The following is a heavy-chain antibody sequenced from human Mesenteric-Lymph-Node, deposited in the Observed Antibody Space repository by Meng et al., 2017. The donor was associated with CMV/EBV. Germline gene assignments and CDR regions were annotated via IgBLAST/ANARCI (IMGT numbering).Heavy chain of an antibody. CDR3: AKDRPGAFDI. Sequence: GESLKISCAASGFTFSSYSMGWVRQAPGKGLEWLSIIHNSGTTAYVESVRGRFTISRDDSKNTLFLQMVSLRAEDTAVYYCAKDRPGAFDIWGQGTMVTVSS. J-gene: IGHJ3*02. V-gene: IGHV3-NL1*01. CDR2: IHNSGTT. D-gene: IGHD3-10*01. CDR1: GFTFSSYS.